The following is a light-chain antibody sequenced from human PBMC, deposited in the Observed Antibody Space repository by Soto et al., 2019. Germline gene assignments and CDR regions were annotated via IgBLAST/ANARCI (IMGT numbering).Light chain of an antibody. V-gene: IGKV3-20*01. Sequence: EIVLTQSPGTLSLSTGERATLSCRASQSVSSSYLAWYQQKPGQAPRLLIYGASSRATGIPDRFSGSGSGTDFTLTISRLEPEDFAVYYCQQYGGLPRTFGQGTKVDIK. CDR2: GAS. CDR1: QSVSSSY. CDR3: QQYGGLPRT. J-gene: IGKJ1*01.